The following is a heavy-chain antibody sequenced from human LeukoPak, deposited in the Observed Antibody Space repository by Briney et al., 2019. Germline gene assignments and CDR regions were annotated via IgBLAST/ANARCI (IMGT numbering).Heavy chain of an antibody. J-gene: IGHJ4*02. V-gene: IGHV3-21*01. Sequence: GGSLRLSCAASGFTFSSYSMTWVRQAPGKGLEWVSSISSSSSYIYYADSVEGRFTISRDSAKNSLYLQMNSLRAEDTAVYYCARGNGVNLLRYFDWLPQYYFDYWGQGTLVTVSS. CDR2: ISSSSSYI. CDR3: ARGNGVNLLRYFDWLPQYYFDY. CDR1: GFTFSSYS. D-gene: IGHD3-9*01.